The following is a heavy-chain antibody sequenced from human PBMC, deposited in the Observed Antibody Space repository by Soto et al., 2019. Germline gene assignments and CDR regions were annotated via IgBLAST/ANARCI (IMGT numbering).Heavy chain of an antibody. J-gene: IGHJ3*02. CDR2: ITGSGGST. V-gene: IGHV3-23*01. CDR1: GFTLSTYA. D-gene: IGHD3-16*01. CDR3: VKPRGNPFGAFDI. Sequence: EVQLLESGGGLVQPGGSLRLSCVASGFTLSTYAMSWVRQAPGKGLEWVSGITGSGGSTYYADSVKGRFTISRDNSKSTVSLHMNSLRPEDTAVYYCVKPRGNPFGAFDIWGQGTMVIVSS.